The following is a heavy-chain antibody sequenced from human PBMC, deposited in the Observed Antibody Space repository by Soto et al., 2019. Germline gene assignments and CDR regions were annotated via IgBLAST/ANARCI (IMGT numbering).Heavy chain of an antibody. CDR2: ISYDGSNK. Sequence: GGSLRLSCAASGFTFSSYGMHWVRQAPGKGLEWVAVISYDGSNKYYADSVKGRFTISRDNSKNTLYLKMNSLRAEDTAVYYCAKDSGSYRAIYYFDYWGQGTLVTVSS. CDR1: GFTFSSYG. V-gene: IGHV3-30*18. D-gene: IGHD1-26*01. J-gene: IGHJ4*02. CDR3: AKDSGSYRAIYYFDY.